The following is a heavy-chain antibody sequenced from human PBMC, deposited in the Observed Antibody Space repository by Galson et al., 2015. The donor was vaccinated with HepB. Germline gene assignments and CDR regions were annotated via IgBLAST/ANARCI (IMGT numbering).Heavy chain of an antibody. Sequence: CAISGDSVSRGNAAWNWIRQSPSRGLEWLGRTYYRSKWYRDYAESVTGRISVNPDSSSNQFSLQLNSVTPEDTAIYYCSMGYSYGSQAFEIWGQGTMVPVAS. D-gene: IGHD5-18*01. V-gene: IGHV6-1*01. CDR3: SMGYSYGSQAFEI. J-gene: IGHJ3*02. CDR2: TYYRSKWYR. CDR1: GDSVSRGNAA.